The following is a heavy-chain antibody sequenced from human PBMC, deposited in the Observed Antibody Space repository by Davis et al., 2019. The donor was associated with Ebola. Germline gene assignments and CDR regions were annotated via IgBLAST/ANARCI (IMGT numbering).Heavy chain of an antibody. Sequence: PSETLSLTCAVSGGSISSSNWWSWVRQPPGKGLEWIGEIYHSGSTNYNPSLKSRVTISVDKSKNQFSLKLSSVTAADTAVYYCARASAVWGSYPDDAFDIWGQGTMVTVSS. CDR3: ARASAVWGSYPDDAFDI. J-gene: IGHJ3*02. V-gene: IGHV4-4*02. D-gene: IGHD3-16*01. CDR1: GGSISSSNW. CDR2: IYHSGST.